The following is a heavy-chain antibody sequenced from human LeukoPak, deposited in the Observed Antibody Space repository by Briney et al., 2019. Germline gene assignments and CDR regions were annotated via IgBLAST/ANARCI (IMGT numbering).Heavy chain of an antibody. V-gene: IGHV3-53*01. CDR2: IYSGGST. J-gene: IGHJ4*02. Sequence: PGGSLRLSCAASGFTFSSYGMSWVRQAPGKGLEWVSVIYSGGSTYYADSVKGRFTISRDNSKDTLYLQMNSLRAEDTAVYYCARESSGLVDYWGQGTLVTVSS. CDR1: GFTFSSYG. D-gene: IGHD6-19*01. CDR3: ARESSGLVDY.